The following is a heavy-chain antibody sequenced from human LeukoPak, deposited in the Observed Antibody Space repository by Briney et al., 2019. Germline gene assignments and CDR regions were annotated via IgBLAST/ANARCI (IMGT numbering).Heavy chain of an antibody. CDR1: GITFSRYW. V-gene: IGHV3-7*03. CDR2: IKQDGGEK. Sequence: LTGGSLRLSGADSGITFSRYWMSWVRQAPGKGLEWVANIKQDGGEKYYVDSVRGRFTISRDNAKNSLYLQMNSLRVEDTAVYYCARDGRPLDYWGQGTLVTVSS. J-gene: IGHJ4*02. CDR3: ARDGRPLDY.